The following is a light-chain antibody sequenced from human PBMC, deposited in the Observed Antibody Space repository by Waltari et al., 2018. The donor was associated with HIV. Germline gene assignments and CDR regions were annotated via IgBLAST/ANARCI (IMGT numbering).Light chain of an antibody. CDR1: SSNIRSNY. CDR3: AAWDNSLSAPV. V-gene: IGLV1-47*01. J-gene: IGLJ3*02. CDR2: RNN. Sequence: QSVLTQPPSASGTPGQRVTISCSGSSSNIRSNYVYWYQQPPGTAPKLLIYRNNQRPSGVPDRFSGSKSGTSASLAISGLRSEDEADYYCAAWDNSLSAPVFGGGTKLTVL.